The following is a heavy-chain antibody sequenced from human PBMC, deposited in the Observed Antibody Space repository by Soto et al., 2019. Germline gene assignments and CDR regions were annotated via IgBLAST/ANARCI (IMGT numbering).Heavy chain of an antibody. CDR3: ASLSYYDILTGYYPFDY. CDR2: IYYSGST. J-gene: IGHJ4*02. V-gene: IGHV4-59*01. Sequence: QVQLQGSGPGLVKPSETLSLTCTVPGGSITPYYWTWIRQPPRHRLEWIGYIYYSGSTNYNPSLKSRVTISVDTSKNQFSLKLSSVTAADTAVYYCASLSYYDILTGYYPFDYWGQGTLVTVSS. D-gene: IGHD3-9*01. CDR1: GGSITPYY.